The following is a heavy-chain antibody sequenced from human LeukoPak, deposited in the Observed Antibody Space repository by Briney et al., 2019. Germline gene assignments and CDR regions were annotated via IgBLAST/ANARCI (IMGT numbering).Heavy chain of an antibody. D-gene: IGHD6-19*01. Sequence: LAGGSLRLSCAASGFTFSSYAMHWVRQAPGKGLEWVAVISYDGSNKYYADSVKGRFTISRDNSKNTLYLQMNSLRAEDTAVYYCARDSSGWYRFDYWGQGTLVTVSS. J-gene: IGHJ4*02. CDR3: ARDSSGWYRFDY. CDR1: GFTFSSYA. V-gene: IGHV3-30*14. CDR2: ISYDGSNK.